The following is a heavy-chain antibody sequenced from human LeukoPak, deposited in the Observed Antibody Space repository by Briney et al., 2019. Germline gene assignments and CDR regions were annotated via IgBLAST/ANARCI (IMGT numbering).Heavy chain of an antibody. CDR2: ISSSSSTI. CDR1: GFTFSSYS. J-gene: IGHJ6*02. V-gene: IGHV3-48*01. CDR3: ARVLRHQQPYYYYYGMDV. D-gene: IGHD1/OR15-1a*01. Sequence: GGSLRLSCAASGFTFSSYSMNWVRQAPGKGLEWVSYISSSSSTIYYADSVKGRFTISRDNAKNSLYLQMNCLRAEDTAVYYCARVLRHQQPYYYYYGMDVWGQGTTVTVSS.